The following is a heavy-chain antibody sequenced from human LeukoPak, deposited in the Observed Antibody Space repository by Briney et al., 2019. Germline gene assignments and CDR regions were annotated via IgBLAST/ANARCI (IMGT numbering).Heavy chain of an antibody. V-gene: IGHV4-34*01. CDR1: DGSFSGYY. Sequence: SETLSLTCAVYDGSFSGYYWSWIRQPPGKGLEWIGEINHSGSTNYNPSLKSRVTISVDTSKNQFSLKLSSVTAADTAVYYCARRLVLTYYDFWSGTTNAFDIWGQGTMVTVSS. J-gene: IGHJ3*02. D-gene: IGHD3-3*01. CDR3: ARRLVLTYYDFWSGTTNAFDI. CDR2: INHSGST.